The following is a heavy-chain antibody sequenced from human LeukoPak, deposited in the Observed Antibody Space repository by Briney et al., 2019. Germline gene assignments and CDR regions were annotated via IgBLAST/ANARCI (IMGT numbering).Heavy chain of an antibody. J-gene: IGHJ3*02. CDR3: AREIVVVIITLWSWAFDI. D-gene: IGHD3-22*01. CDR1: GFTFSDHY. Sequence: GSLRLSCAASGFTFSDHYMDWVRQAPGKGLEWVGRTRNKANSYTTEYVASVKGRFTISRDDSKNSLYLQMNSLKTEDTAVYYCAREIVVVIITLWSWAFDIWGQGTMVTVSS. CDR2: TRNKANSYTT. V-gene: IGHV3-72*01.